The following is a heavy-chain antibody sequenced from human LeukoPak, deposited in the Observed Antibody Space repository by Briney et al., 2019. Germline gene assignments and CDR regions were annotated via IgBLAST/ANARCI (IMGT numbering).Heavy chain of an antibody. CDR3: ARDSSGWYASLQPSWMDV. Sequence: PGGSLRLSCAASGFTFSSYEMNWVRQAPGKGLEWVSYISSSGSTIYYADSVKGRFTISRDNAKNSLYLQMNSLRAEDTAVYYCARDSSGWYASLQPSWMDVWGKGTTVTVSS. J-gene: IGHJ6*04. CDR2: ISSSGSTI. D-gene: IGHD6-19*01. V-gene: IGHV3-48*03. CDR1: GFTFSSYE.